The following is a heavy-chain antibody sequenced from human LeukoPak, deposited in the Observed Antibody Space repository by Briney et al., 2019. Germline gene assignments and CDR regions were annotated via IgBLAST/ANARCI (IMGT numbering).Heavy chain of an antibody. Sequence: ESGGSLRLSCAASGFTFSSYSMNWVRQAPGKGLEWVSYISSSSSTIYYADSVKGRFTTSGDNAKNSLYLQMNSLRDEDTAVYYCARDPTGYCSSTSCYFGPLRYNWFDPWGQGTLVTVSS. J-gene: IGHJ5*02. CDR1: GFTFSSYS. D-gene: IGHD2-2*03. CDR2: ISSSSSTI. CDR3: ARDPTGYCSSTSCYFGPLRYNWFDP. V-gene: IGHV3-48*02.